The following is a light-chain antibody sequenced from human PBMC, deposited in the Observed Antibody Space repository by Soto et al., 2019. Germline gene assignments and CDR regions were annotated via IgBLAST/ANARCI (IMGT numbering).Light chain of an antibody. CDR2: EVS. CDR1: SSDVGGYNY. J-gene: IGLJ1*01. CDR3: SSYTSSSTYV. V-gene: IGLV2-14*01. Sequence: QSVLTQPASVSGSPGQSITISCNGTSSDVGGYNYVSWYQQHPGKAPKLMIYEVSNRPSGVSNRFSGSKSGNTASLTISWLQAEDEADYYCSSYTSSSTYVFGTGTKLTVL.